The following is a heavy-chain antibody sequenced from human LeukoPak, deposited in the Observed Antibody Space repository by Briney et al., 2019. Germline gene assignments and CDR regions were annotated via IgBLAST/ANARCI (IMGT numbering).Heavy chain of an antibody. Sequence: SETLSLTCTVSGGSISSYYWSWIRQPPGKGLEWIGYIYYSGSTNHNPSLKSRVTISVDTSKNQFSLKLSSVTAADTAVYYCARGGLSFDYWGQGTLVTVSS. D-gene: IGHD2-15*01. J-gene: IGHJ4*02. CDR3: ARGGLSFDY. CDR2: IYYSGST. V-gene: IGHV4-59*01. CDR1: GGSISSYY.